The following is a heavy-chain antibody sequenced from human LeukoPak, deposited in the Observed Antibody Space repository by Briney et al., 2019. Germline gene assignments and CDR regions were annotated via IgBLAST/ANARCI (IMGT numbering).Heavy chain of an antibody. D-gene: IGHD1-26*01. V-gene: IGHV3-15*01. CDR2: IKSKTDGGTI. Sequence: GGSLRLSCAASGFSFSNAWMTWVRQAPGKGLEWVGRIKSKTDGGTIDYAAPVKGRFTISRDDSKNTLYLQMNSLRAEDTAVYYCAKEGELRAFDYWGQGTLVTVSS. J-gene: IGHJ4*02. CDR3: AKEGELRAFDY. CDR1: GFSFSNAW.